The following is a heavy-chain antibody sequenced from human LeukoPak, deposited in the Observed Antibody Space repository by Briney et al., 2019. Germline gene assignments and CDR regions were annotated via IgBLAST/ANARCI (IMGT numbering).Heavy chain of an antibody. CDR1: GGSISSSSYY. V-gene: IGHV3-53*01. Sequence: ETLSLTCTVSGGSISSSSYYWGWIRQPPGKGLEWVSVIYSGGSTYYADSVKGRFTISRDNSKNTLYLQMNSLRAEDTAVYYCARDRHYYDSSGYYYVGWYFDLWGRGTLVTVSS. D-gene: IGHD3-22*01. CDR3: ARDRHYYDSSGYYYVGWYFDL. CDR2: IYSGGST. J-gene: IGHJ2*01.